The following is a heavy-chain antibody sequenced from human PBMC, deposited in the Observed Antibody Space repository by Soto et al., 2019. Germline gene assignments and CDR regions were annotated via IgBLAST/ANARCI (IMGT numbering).Heavy chain of an antibody. V-gene: IGHV3-23*01. Sequence: GGSLRLSCAASGFGFTFSTSAMSWVRQAPGKGLEWVSTFRESGGTTHYANSVKGRFTISRDTSKNTLSLQMNSLRVEDTAVYHCAKGRIAVAAPYNWFDPWGQGTLVTVSS. CDR3: AKGRIAVAAPYNWFDP. J-gene: IGHJ5*02. D-gene: IGHD6-19*01. CDR1: GFGFTFSTSA. CDR2: FRESGGTT.